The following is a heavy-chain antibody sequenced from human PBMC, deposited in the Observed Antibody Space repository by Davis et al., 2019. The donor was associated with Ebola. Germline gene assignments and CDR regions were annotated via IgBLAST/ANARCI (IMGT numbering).Heavy chain of an antibody. J-gene: IGHJ4*02. CDR3: ARRVGARSGFDY. D-gene: IGHD1-26*01. V-gene: IGHV1-8*02. Sequence: AASVKVSCKASGYIFTSYDINWVRQVNGQGLEWMGWMNPNSGNTGYAQKFQGRITMTRNISISTAYMELNSLTSEDTAVYYCARRVGARSGFDYWGQGTLVTVSS. CDR1: GYIFTSYD. CDR2: MNPNSGNT.